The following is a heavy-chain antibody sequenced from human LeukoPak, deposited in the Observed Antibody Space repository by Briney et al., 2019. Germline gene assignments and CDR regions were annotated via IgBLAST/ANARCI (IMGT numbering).Heavy chain of an antibody. V-gene: IGHV3-23*01. J-gene: IGHJ4*02. CDR3: AKGWGSYYFDY. CDR1: GFTFSSYA. CDR2: ISGSGGST. D-gene: IGHD7-27*01. Sequence: GGSLRLSCAASGFTFSSYAMSWVRHAPGKGVEWVSAISGSGGSTYYADSARGRFTISRDNSKNTLYLQMNRLRAEDTAVYCCAKGWGSYYFDYWGQGTLVTVSS.